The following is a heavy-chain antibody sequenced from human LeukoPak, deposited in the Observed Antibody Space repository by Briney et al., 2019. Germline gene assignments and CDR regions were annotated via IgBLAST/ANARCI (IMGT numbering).Heavy chain of an antibody. D-gene: IGHD2-15*01. Sequence: ASVKVSCKASGYTFTGYYMHWVRQAPGQGLEWVGWINPNSGVTSYAQKFQGRVTMTRDTSISTAYVDLSRLRSDDTAIYFCATDTPPYCNGGSCYFDWGQGTLVTVSS. CDR1: GYTFTGYY. V-gene: IGHV1-2*02. CDR2: INPNSGVT. J-gene: IGHJ4*02. CDR3: ATDTPPYCNGGSCYFD.